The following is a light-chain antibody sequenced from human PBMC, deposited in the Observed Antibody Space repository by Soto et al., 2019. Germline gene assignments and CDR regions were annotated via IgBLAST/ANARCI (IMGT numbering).Light chain of an antibody. CDR1: QSVAANY. CDR3: QQYGSSPWT. Sequence: EIVLTQSPGTLSLSPGDRATLSCRASQSVAANYSAWFQHTPGQAPRLLIYGASNRATGIPDRFSGSGSGTYFTLISSRLDPEDVAVYYCQQYGSSPWTFGRGTKVDI. V-gene: IGKV3-20*01. CDR2: GAS. J-gene: IGKJ1*01.